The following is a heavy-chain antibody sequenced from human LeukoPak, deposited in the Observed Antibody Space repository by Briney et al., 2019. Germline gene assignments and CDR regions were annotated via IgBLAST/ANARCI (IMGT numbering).Heavy chain of an antibody. J-gene: IGHJ5*02. D-gene: IGHD1-7*01. V-gene: IGHV3-21*01. CDR3: ARAAASNWNYVGYNWFDP. Sequence: AGGSLRLSCAASGFTFSSYSMNWVRQAPGKGLEWVSSISSSSSYIYYADSVKGRFTISRDNAKNSLYLQMNSLRAEDTAVYYCARAAASNWNYVGYNWFDPWGQGTLVTVSS. CDR1: GFTFSSYS. CDR2: ISSSSSYI.